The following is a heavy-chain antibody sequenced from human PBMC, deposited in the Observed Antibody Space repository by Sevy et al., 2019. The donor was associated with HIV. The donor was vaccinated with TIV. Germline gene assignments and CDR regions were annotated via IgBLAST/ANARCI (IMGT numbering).Heavy chain of an antibody. V-gene: IGHV3-7*01. J-gene: IGHJ4*02. CDR2: IKQDGSEK. D-gene: IGHD6-13*01. CDR1: GFTFSSYW. Sequence: GGSLRLSCAASGFTFSSYWMSWVRQAPGKGLEWVANIKQDGSEKYYVDSVKGRCTISRDNAKNSLYLQMNSLRAEDTAVYYCARDVGIATYYFDYWGQGTLVTVSS. CDR3: ARDVGIATYYFDY.